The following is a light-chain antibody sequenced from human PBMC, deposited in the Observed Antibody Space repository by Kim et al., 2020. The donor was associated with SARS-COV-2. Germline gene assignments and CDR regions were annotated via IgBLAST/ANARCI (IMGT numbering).Light chain of an antibody. V-gene: IGKV3-15*01. CDR1: QSVRTN. Sequence: EIVMTQSPASLSLSPGESGTLSCRASQSVRTNLAWYQQRPGQAPRLLFHGSSTRATDLPARSRGSGSGTEFTLTISSLQSEDFAVYYCQQYNTWPYTFGQGTKVEIK. CDR2: GSS. CDR3: QQYNTWPYT. J-gene: IGKJ2*01.